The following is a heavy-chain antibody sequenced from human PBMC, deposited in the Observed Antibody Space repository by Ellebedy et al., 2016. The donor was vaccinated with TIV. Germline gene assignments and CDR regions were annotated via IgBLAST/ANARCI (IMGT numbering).Heavy chain of an antibody. D-gene: IGHD1/OR15-1a*01. Sequence: GESLKISCAASGFTFSSYVMSWVRQAPGKGLEWISGIRGNAGSPYYPDSVKGRFTISRDNSKNTLFLQMNDLRAEDTAIYFCAKDKRIIAPGTGEYYMDVWGKGTTVSVSS. CDR1: GFTFSSYV. V-gene: IGHV3-23*01. CDR3: AKDKRIIAPGTGEYYMDV. CDR2: IRGNAGSP. J-gene: IGHJ6*03.